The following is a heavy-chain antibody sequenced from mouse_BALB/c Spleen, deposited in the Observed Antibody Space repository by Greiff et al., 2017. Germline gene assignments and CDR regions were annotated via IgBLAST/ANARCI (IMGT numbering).Heavy chain of an antibody. J-gene: IGHJ4*01. V-gene: IGHV1-80*01. D-gene: IGHD2-3*01. CDR3: ARWLLNYYAMDY. Sequence: QVHVKQSGAELVRPGSSVKISCKASGYAFSSYWMNWVKQRPGQGLEWIGQIYPGDGDTNYNGKFKGKATLTADKSSSTAYMQLSSLTSEDSAVYFCARWLLNYYAMDYWGQGTSVTVSS. CDR1: GYAFSSYW. CDR2: IYPGDGDT.